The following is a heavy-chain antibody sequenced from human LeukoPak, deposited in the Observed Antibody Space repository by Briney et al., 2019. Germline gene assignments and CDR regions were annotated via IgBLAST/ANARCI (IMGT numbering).Heavy chain of an antibody. J-gene: IGHJ4*02. V-gene: IGHV1-2*02. CDR2: INPPTGGT. CDR1: GYTFTGYV. D-gene: IGHD2-15*01. CDR3: ARPYCGGGRCHDYFDY. Sequence: GASVKASCKAAGYTFTGYVMHWVRQAPGQGLEWMGWINPPTGGTNYAQKFQARVTMTRDASISTACMELSRLRSDDPAVYYCARPYCGGGRCHDYFDYWGQGTLVTVSS.